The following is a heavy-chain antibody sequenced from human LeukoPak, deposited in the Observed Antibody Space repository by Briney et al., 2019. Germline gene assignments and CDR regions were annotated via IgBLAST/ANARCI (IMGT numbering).Heavy chain of an antibody. V-gene: IGHV3-7*04. CDR3: ARGHYGMDV. J-gene: IGHJ6*02. Sequence: GGSMRLSSAVSALTVSNHWMTCVRQGQGKGTEWVANICLDRSETNYLDSVKGRFTISRDNAKNSLYLQMNSLRAEDTAVYYCARGHYGMDVWGQGTTVTVSS. CDR2: ICLDRSET. CDR1: ALTVSNHW.